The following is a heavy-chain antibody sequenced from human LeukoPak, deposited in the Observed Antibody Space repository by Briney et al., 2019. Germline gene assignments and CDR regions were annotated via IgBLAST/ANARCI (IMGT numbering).Heavy chain of an antibody. J-gene: IGHJ4*02. CDR3: AREGFWSGYYTGMLAPGADY. Sequence: GRSLRLSCAASGFTFSSYAMHWVRQAPGKGLEWVAVISYDGSNKYYADSVKGRFTISRDNSKNTLYLQMNSLRAEDTAVYYCAREGFWSGYYTGMLAPGADYWGQGTLVTVSS. CDR2: ISYDGSNK. CDR1: GFTFSSYA. V-gene: IGHV3-30-3*01. D-gene: IGHD3-3*01.